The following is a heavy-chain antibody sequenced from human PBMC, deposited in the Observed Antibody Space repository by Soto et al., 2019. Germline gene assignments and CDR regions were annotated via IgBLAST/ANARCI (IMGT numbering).Heavy chain of an antibody. CDR3: AREKTSYYGSGSYYTPLYGMDV. D-gene: IGHD3-10*01. J-gene: IGHJ6*02. Sequence: PSETLSLTCTVSGGSISSYYWSWIRHPPGKGLEWIGYIYYSGSTNYNPSLKSRVTISVDTSKNQFSLKLSSVTAADTAVYYCAREKTSYYGSGSYYTPLYGMDVWGQGTTVTVSS. V-gene: IGHV4-59*01. CDR1: GGSISSYY. CDR2: IYYSGST.